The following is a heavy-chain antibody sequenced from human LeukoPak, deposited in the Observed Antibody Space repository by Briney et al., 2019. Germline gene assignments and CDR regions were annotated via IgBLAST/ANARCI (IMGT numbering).Heavy chain of an antibody. CDR3: TRGAGWLIDY. CDR2: FYNSGSS. D-gene: IGHD3-16*01. J-gene: IGHJ4*02. Sequence: PSETLSLTCTVSGGSISDYYRGWIRQPPGKGLEWIGYFYNSGSSTYDPSLKSRVTISVDTSKEQSSLKVNSVTAADTAVYYCTRGAGWLIDYWGQGILVTVSS. CDR1: GGSISDYY. V-gene: IGHV4-59*01.